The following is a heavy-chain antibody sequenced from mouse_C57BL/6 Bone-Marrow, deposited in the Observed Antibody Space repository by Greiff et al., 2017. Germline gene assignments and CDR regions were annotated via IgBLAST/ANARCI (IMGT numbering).Heavy chain of an antibody. V-gene: IGHV6-3*01. Sequence: DVMLVESGGGLVQPGGSMKLSCVASGFTFSNYWMNWVRQSPEKGLEWVAQIRLKSDNYATHYAESVKGRFTISRDDSKSSVYLQMNNLRAEDTGIYYCTVHDGYYLPDAMDYWGQGTSVTVSS. CDR2: IRLKSDNYAT. CDR1: GFTFSNYW. CDR3: TVHDGYYLPDAMDY. D-gene: IGHD2-3*01. J-gene: IGHJ4*01.